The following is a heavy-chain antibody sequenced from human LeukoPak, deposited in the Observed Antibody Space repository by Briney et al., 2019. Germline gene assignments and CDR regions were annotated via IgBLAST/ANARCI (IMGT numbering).Heavy chain of an antibody. D-gene: IGHD3-3*02. CDR2: ISGSGGST. CDR1: GFTFSSYA. Sequence: GSLRLSCAASGFTFSSYAMSWVRQAPGKGLEWVSAISGSGGSTYYADSVKGRFTISRDNSKNTLYLQMNSLRAEDTAVYYCAKVSVPGSSRYYFDYWGQGTLVTVSS. J-gene: IGHJ4*02. CDR3: AKVSVPGSSRYYFDY. V-gene: IGHV3-23*01.